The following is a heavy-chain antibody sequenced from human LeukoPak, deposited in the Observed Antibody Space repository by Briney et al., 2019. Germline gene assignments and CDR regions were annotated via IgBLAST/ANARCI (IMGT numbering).Heavy chain of an antibody. V-gene: IGHV4-34*10. CDR3: ARYEDGFDP. CDR2: INHSGST. Sequence: SETLSLTCAVYGGSFSGYYWSWIRQPPGKGLEWIGEINHSGSTNYNPSLKSRVTMSVDTSKNQFSLKLSSVTAADTAVYYCARYEDGFDPWGQGTLVTVSS. J-gene: IGHJ5*02. CDR1: GGSFSGYY.